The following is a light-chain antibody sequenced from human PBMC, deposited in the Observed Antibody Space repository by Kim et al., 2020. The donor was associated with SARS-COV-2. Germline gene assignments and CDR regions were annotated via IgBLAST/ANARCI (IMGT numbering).Light chain of an antibody. V-gene: IGKV3-20*01. J-gene: IGKJ4*02. CDR3: QQSGSSPLT. CDR1: QSVSSNN. CDR2: VAS. Sequence: EIVLTQSPGTLSLSPGERATLSCRASQSVSSNNLAWYQQKPGQAPRLLIYVASTRATGIPDRFSGGGSGTDFTLTISRLEPEDFAVYYCQQSGSSPLTFGGGTKVDIK.